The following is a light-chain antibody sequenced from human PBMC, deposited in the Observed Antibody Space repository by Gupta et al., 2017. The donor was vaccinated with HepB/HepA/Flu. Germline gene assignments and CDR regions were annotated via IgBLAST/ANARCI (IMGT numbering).Light chain of an antibody. V-gene: IGKV3-15*01. J-gene: IGKJ3*01. Sequence: IVMTQFPATLSVSPGERATLSCRASQSVSSNLAWYQQKPGQAPRLLIYGASTRATGIPARFSGSGSGTEFTLTISSLQSEDFAVYYCQQYNNWPPGTFGPGTKVDIK. CDR1: QSVSSN. CDR3: QQYNNWPPGT. CDR2: GAS.